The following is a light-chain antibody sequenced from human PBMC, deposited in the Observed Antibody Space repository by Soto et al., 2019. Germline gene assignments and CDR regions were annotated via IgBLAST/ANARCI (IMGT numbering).Light chain of an antibody. J-gene: IGKJ5*01. CDR3: QQYSTYPIT. CDR1: QSVTTW. V-gene: IGKV1-5*03. Sequence: DIQMTQSPSTLSSSVGDIFTITCRASQSVTTWLAWYQQKPGKAPKLLIYKASNLESGLPSRFTGSGSGTEFTLTISSLQSDDFATYYCQQYSTYPITFGQGTRLEI. CDR2: KAS.